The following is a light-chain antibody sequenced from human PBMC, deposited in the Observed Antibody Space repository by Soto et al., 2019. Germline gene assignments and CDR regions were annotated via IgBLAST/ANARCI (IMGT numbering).Light chain of an antibody. CDR3: QTWGTGSAVVV. Sequence: QPVLTQSPSASASLGASVKLTCTLSSGHSNYAIAWHQQQPEKGPRYLMKVNSGGSHIKGDGIPDRFSGSSSGAERYLFISCLPSEDGADYYCQTWGTGSAVVVFGGGTQLTVL. V-gene: IGLV4-69*01. CDR2: VNSGGSH. J-gene: IGLJ7*01. CDR1: SGHSNYA.